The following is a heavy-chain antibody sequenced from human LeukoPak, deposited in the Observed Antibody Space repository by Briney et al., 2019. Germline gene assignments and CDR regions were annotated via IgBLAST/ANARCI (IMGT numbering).Heavy chain of an antibody. D-gene: IGHD3-22*01. V-gene: IGHV4-4*02. Sequence: SETLSLTCTVSGDSINSLDLWSWVRQPPGKGLEWIAEMYLSGTTHSNPSVKSRVTISIDKSKNQFFLNLSSVTAADTAVYYCAGLVGRYSSGLYYYYFDYWGQGTLVTVSS. CDR2: MYLSGTT. CDR3: AGLVGRYSSGLYYYYFDY. CDR1: GDSINSLDL. J-gene: IGHJ4*02.